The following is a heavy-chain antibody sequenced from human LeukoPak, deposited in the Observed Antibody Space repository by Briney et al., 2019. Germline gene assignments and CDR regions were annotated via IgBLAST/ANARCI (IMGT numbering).Heavy chain of an antibody. D-gene: IGHD6-13*01. J-gene: IGHJ4*02. CDR3: ARHKTSIAAAGTGFDY. Sequence: PSETLSLTCTVSGYSISSGYYWGWIRQPPGKGLEWIGSIYHSGSTNYNPSLKSRVTISVDTSKNQFSLKLSSVTAADTAVYYCARHKTSIAAAGTGFDYWGQGTLVTVSS. CDR2: IYHSGST. V-gene: IGHV4-38-2*02. CDR1: GYSISSGYY.